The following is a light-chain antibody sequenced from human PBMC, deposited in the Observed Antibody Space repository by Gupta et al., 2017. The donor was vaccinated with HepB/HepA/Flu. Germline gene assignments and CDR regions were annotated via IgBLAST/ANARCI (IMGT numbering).Light chain of an antibody. Sequence: DMLITQSPFSLSASGGDTITITCRASQSIDTYLTWYQQKPGKAPKLLISAAIDFKSGVPSRFSGSEYGTDFTLTIRALQPEDFANYSCPQNDHTPKPSGQGTQVDNK. V-gene: IGKV1-39*01. CDR3: PQNDHTPKP. CDR2: AAI. CDR1: QSIDTY. J-gene: IGKJ1*01.